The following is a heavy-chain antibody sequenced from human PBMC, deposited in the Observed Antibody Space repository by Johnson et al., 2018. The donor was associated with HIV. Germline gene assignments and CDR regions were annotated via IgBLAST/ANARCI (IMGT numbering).Heavy chain of an antibody. J-gene: IGHJ3*02. CDR3: AKALGVYGDYVLDAFDI. CDR2: IRYDGSNK. D-gene: IGHD4-17*01. Sequence: QMQLVESGGGVVQPGGSLTLSCAASGFTFSTYGMHWVRQAPGKGLEWVTFIRYDGSNKYYADSVKGRFTISRDNSKNTLYLQMNSLRAEDTAVYYCAKALGVYGDYVLDAFDIWGQGTMVTVSS. CDR1: GFTFSTYG. V-gene: IGHV3-30*02.